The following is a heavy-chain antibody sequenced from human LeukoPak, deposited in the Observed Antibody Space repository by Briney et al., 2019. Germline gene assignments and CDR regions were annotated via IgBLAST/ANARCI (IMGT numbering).Heavy chain of an antibody. J-gene: IGHJ3*02. D-gene: IGHD5-18*01. Sequence: GASVKVSCKASGYTFTGYYMHWVRQAPGQGLEWIGWINPNSGGTNYAQKFQGRVTMNRDTAISTAYMEVRRLRSDDTAVYYCARKKQLWPNYAFDIWGQGTMVTVSS. CDR2: INPNSGGT. CDR3: ARKKQLWPNYAFDI. V-gene: IGHV1-2*02. CDR1: GYTFTGYY.